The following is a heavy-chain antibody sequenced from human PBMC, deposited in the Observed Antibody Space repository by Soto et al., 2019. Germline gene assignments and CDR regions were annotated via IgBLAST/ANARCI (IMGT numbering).Heavy chain of an antibody. J-gene: IGHJ4*02. CDR2: IYYNGST. D-gene: IGHD3-10*01. CDR3: AREGYYSGSGVDY. Sequence: QEQLQESGPGLVKPSETLSLTCTVSGGSISSDYWSWIRQPPGKGLEWIGYIYYNGSTNYNPSIKSRVTISVDTSKNQFSLKLSSVTSADTAVYYCAREGYYSGSGVDYWGQGTLVTVSS. CDR1: GGSISSDY. V-gene: IGHV4-59*01.